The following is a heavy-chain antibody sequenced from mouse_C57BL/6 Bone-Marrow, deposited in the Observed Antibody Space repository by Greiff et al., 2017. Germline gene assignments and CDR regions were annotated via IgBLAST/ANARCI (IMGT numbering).Heavy chain of an antibody. D-gene: IGHD2-4*01. J-gene: IGHJ2*01. Sequence: VQLQQSGPELVKPGASVQISCKASGYTFTDYYMNWVKQSHGKSLEWIGDINPNNGGTSYNQKFKGKATLTVDKSSSTAYMELRSLTSEDSAVYYCAMVYYDYDGGYFDYWGQGTTLTVSS. CDR1: GYTFTDYY. CDR3: AMVYYDYDGGYFDY. V-gene: IGHV1-26*01. CDR2: INPNNGGT.